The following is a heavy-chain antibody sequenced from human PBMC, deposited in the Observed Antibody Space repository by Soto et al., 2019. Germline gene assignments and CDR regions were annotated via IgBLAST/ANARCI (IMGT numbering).Heavy chain of an antibody. CDR2: IYNDEST. J-gene: IGHJ3*02. CDR1: GFTVSRNY. Sequence: EVQLVESGGGLVQPGGSLRLSCAASGFTVSRNYMSWVRQAPGKGLEWVSVIYNDESTYYADSVKVRFTISRDNSENTLYLQFNSLRTEDTAVYYCARLGDDYAGAFDIWGQGTMVTVSS. D-gene: IGHD4-17*01. CDR3: ARLGDDYAGAFDI. V-gene: IGHV3-66*01.